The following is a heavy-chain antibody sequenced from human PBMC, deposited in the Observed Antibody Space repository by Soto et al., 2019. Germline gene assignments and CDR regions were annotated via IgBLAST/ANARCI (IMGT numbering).Heavy chain of an antibody. Sequence: GASVKVSCKASGGTFSSYAISWLRQAPGQGLEWMGGIIPIFGTANYAQKFQGRVTITADESTSTAYMELSSLRSEDTAVYYCARDGVGATTSSGPWGIFDYWGQGTLVTVSS. D-gene: IGHD1-26*01. J-gene: IGHJ4*02. CDR3: ARDGVGATTSSGPWGIFDY. CDR1: GGTFSSYA. V-gene: IGHV1-69*13. CDR2: IIPIFGTA.